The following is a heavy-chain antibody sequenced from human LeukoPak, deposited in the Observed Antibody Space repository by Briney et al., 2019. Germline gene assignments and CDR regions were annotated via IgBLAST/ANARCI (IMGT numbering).Heavy chain of an antibody. D-gene: IGHD6-13*01. CDR1: GFTFSTYG. Sequence: PGGSLRLSCAASGFTFSTYGMSWIRQAPGKGLEWVSYISSSGSTIYYADSVKGRFTISRDNAKNSLYLQMNSLRAEDTAVYYCARAIAAAGTWYFGYWGQGTLVTVSS. V-gene: IGHV3-11*04. J-gene: IGHJ4*02. CDR2: ISSSGSTI. CDR3: ARAIAAAGTWYFGY.